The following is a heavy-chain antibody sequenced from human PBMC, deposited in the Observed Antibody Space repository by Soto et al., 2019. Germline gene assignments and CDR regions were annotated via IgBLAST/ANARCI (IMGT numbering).Heavy chain of an antibody. V-gene: IGHV4-59*01. CDR2: IHYNGNT. Sequence: QVQLQVSGPGLVKPSETLSLTCTVSGDSISSYSWSWIRQPPGKGLGWIGNIHYNGNTKYSPSLKSRVTMSVDTSKNPFSLKLMSVTTADTAVYFCEREGNLGRWIQPLDSWGQGTLVTVSS. J-gene: IGHJ4*02. CDR1: GDSISSYS. D-gene: IGHD2-2*03. CDR3: EREGNLGRWIQPLDS.